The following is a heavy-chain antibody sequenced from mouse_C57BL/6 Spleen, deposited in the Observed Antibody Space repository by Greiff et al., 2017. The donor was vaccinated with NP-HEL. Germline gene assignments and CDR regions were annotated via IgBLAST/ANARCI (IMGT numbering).Heavy chain of an antibody. J-gene: IGHJ3*01. D-gene: IGHD1-1*01. CDR1: GYAFSSSW. Sequence: QVQLKQSGPELVKPGASVKISCKASGYAFSSSWMNWVKQRPGKGLEWIGRLYPGDGDTNYNGKFKGKATLTADKSSSTAYMQLSSLTSEDSAVYFCARDYGSKFAYWGQGTLVTVSA. CDR3: ARDYGSKFAY. V-gene: IGHV1-82*01. CDR2: LYPGDGDT.